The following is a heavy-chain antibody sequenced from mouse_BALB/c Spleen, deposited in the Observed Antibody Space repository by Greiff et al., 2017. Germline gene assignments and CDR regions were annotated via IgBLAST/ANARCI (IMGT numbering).Heavy chain of an antibody. CDR3: ARPSLIYYYGSSGDY. Sequence: VQLQQPGAELVKPGASVKLSCKASGYTFTSYWMHWVKQRPGQGLEWIGEINPSNGRTNYNEKFKSKATLTVDKSSSTAYMQLSSLTSEDSAVYYCARPSLIYYYGSSGDYWGQGTTLTVSS. V-gene: IGHV1S81*02. CDR1: GYTFTSYW. D-gene: IGHD1-1*01. J-gene: IGHJ2*01. CDR2: INPSNGRT.